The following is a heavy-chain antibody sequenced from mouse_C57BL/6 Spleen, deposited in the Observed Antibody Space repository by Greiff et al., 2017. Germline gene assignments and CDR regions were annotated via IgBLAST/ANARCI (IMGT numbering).Heavy chain of an antibody. CDR1: GYTFTDYE. J-gene: IGHJ3*01. CDR3: TRGGYSSRFAY. Sequence: VQRVESGAELVRPGASVTLSCKASGYTFTDYEMHWVKQTPVHGLEWIGAIAPDTGGPAYNQKFKGKAILTADKSSSTAYMELRSLTSEDSAVYYGTRGGYSSRFAYWGQGTLVTVSA. V-gene: IGHV1-15*01. D-gene: IGHD2-5*01. CDR2: IAPDTGGP.